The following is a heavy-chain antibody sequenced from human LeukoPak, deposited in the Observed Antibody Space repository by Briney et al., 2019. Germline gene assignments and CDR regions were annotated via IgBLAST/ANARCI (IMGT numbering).Heavy chain of an antibody. D-gene: IGHD3-22*01. Sequence: ASAKVSCKASAYTFTEYYVHWVRQAPGQGLEWMGWINPNSGDTLYAQKFQGRVTMTRDTSISTAYMELSRLRSDDTAVFYCARDPTHYYDSSGYQDSFDYWGQGTLVTVSS. V-gene: IGHV1-2*02. J-gene: IGHJ4*02. CDR1: AYTFTEYY. CDR3: ARDPTHYYDSSGYQDSFDY. CDR2: INPNSGDT.